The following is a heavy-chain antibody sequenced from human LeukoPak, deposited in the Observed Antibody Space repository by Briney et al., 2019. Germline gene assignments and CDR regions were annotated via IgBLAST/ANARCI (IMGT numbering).Heavy chain of an antibody. CDR3: ARASYGSGSYYFDY. D-gene: IGHD3-10*01. V-gene: IGHV4-30-2*01. Sequence: SETLSLTCTVSGGSIRSYYWSWIRQPPGKGLEWIGYIYHSGSTYYNPSLKSRVTISVDRSKNQFSLKLSSVTAADTAVYYCARASYGSGSYYFDYWGQGTLVTVSS. CDR2: IYHSGST. J-gene: IGHJ4*02. CDR1: GGSIRSYY.